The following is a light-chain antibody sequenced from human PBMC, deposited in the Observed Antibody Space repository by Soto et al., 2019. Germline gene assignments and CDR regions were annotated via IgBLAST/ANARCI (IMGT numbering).Light chain of an antibody. CDR1: QSIRNF. Sequence: ETVLPQSPGTLSLAPGESAPLSCRASQSIRNFLAWYQQKPGQAPRLLIYDASNRATGIPARFSGSGSGTDFTLTISSLEPEDFAVYYCQQRSNWPRTFGQGTRLEI. CDR3: QQRSNWPRT. V-gene: IGKV3-11*01. CDR2: DAS. J-gene: IGKJ5*01.